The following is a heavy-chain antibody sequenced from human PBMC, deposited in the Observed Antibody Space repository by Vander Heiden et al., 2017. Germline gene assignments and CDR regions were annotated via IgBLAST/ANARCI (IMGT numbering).Heavy chain of an antibody. CDR2: IIPIFGTA. D-gene: IGHD3-22*01. CDR1: GGTFSSYA. J-gene: IGHJ5*02. V-gene: IGHV1-69*01. Sequence: QVQLVQSGAEVKKPGSSVKVSCKASGGTFSSYAISWVRQAPGQGLEWMGGIIPIFGTANYAQKFQGRVTITADESTSTAYMEMSSLRSEDTAVYYCARDLINGYDYKVGWFDPWGQGTMVTVFS. CDR3: ARDLINGYDYKVGWFDP.